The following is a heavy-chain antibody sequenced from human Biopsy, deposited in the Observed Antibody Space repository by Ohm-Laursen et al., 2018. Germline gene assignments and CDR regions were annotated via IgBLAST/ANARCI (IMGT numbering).Heavy chain of an antibody. CDR3: ARDRGYYSDRTVPGYFDL. J-gene: IGHJ2*01. Sequence: PSETLSLTCTVSGDSISSYYWSWIRQPPGKGLEWYGYVYYTGSTDYNPSLQSRVNISVDTSKNHSSLRLRSVTPAGTAIYYCARDRGYYSDRTVPGYFDLWGRGTLVTVSS. D-gene: IGHD3-22*01. CDR1: GDSISSYY. CDR2: VYYTGST. V-gene: IGHV4-59*01.